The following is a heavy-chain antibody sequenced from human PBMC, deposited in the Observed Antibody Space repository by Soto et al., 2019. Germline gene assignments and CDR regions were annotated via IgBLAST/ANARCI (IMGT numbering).Heavy chain of an antibody. CDR3: ARVLDSSFNYYYGMDV. V-gene: IGHV4-30-4*01. CDR1: RGSISSGDYY. J-gene: IGHJ6*02. D-gene: IGHD6-6*01. Sequence: SETLSRTCTVSRGSISSGDYYWSWIRQPPGKGLEWIGYIYYSGSTYYNPSLKSRVTISVDTSKNQFSLKLSSVTAADTAVYYCARVLDSSFNYYYGMDVWGQGTTVTVSS. CDR2: IYYSGST.